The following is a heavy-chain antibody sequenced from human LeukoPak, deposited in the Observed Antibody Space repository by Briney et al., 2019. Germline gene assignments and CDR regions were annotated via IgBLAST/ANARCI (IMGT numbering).Heavy chain of an antibody. CDR2: MNPNSGNT. J-gene: IGHJ3*02. V-gene: IGHV1-8*03. CDR3: ARDLRVRRAGAFDI. Sequence: ASVKVSCKASGYTFTSYDINWVRQATGQGLEWMGWMNPNSGNTGYAQKFQGRVTITRNTSISTAYMELSSLRSEDTAVYYCARDLRVRRAGAFDIWGQGTMVTVSS. CDR1: GYTFTSYD. D-gene: IGHD3-10*01.